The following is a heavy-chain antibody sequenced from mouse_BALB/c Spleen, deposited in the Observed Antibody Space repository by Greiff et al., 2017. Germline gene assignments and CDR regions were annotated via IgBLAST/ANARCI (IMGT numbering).Heavy chain of an antibody. CDR1: GYTFTSYW. D-gene: IGHD2-3*01. J-gene: IGHJ3*01. CDR3: AREGDGYYAWFAY. CDR2: INPSTGYT. V-gene: IGHV1-4*01. Sequence: QVQLQQSGAELVRPGASVKMSCKASGYTFTSYWMHWVKQRPGQGLEWIGYINPSTGYTEYNQKFKDKATLTADKSSSTAYMQLSSLTSEDSAVYYCAREGDGYYAWFAYWGQGTLVTVSA.